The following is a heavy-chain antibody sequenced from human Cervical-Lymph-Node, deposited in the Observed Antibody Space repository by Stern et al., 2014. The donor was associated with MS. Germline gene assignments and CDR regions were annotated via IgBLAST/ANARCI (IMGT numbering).Heavy chain of an antibody. CDR2: IDWDDDK. D-gene: IGHD6-13*01. Sequence: QVTLRESGPALVKPTQTLTLTCTFSGFSLSTSGMRVSWIRQPPGKALEWLARIDWDDDKFYSTSLKPRLTISKDTSKNQVVLTMTNMDPVDTATYYCARIGDEGSSFDYWGQGTLVTVSS. J-gene: IGHJ4*02. CDR3: ARIGDEGSSFDY. V-gene: IGHV2-70*04. CDR1: GFSLSTSGMR.